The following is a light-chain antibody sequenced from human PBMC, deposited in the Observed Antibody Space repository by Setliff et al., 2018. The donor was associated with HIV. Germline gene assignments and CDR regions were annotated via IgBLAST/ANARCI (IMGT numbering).Light chain of an antibody. Sequence: QSALTQPRSVSGSTGQSVTISCTGTSSDVGGYNYVSWYQHLPDKAPKLMIYDVTKRPSGVPDRFSGSKSGNTASLTISGLQSEDEADYYCCSYAGSYTSLYVFGTGTKV. CDR3: CSYAGSYTSLYV. CDR2: DVT. J-gene: IGLJ1*01. V-gene: IGLV2-11*01. CDR1: SSDVGGYNY.